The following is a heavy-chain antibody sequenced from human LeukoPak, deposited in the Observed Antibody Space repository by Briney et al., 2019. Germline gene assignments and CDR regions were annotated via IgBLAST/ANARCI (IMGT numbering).Heavy chain of an antibody. CDR3: ARWAGYCRITNCYSAFDY. D-gene: IGHD2-2*02. Sequence: SVKVSCKASGGTFSNYAISWVRQAPGQGLEWMGGITPIFAAPSYAQKFQGRVTITADESTSTAYMELSGLRSEDTAVYYCARWAGYCRITNCYSAFDYWGQGTLVTVSS. CDR2: ITPIFAAP. V-gene: IGHV1-69*13. J-gene: IGHJ4*02. CDR1: GGTFSNYA.